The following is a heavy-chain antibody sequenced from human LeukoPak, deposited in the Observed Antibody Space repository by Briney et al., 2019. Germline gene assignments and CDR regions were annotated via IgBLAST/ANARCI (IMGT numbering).Heavy chain of an antibody. D-gene: IGHD3-22*01. CDR2: INPSGGRT. CDR3: ARDQRYYDSSGHLDY. J-gene: IGHJ4*02. Sequence: ASVKASCKASGYTFTGYYMHWVRQAPGQGLEWMGIINPSGGRTSYAQKFQGRVTMTRDTSTSTVYMELSSLRSEDTAVYYCARDQRYYDSSGHLDYWGQGTLVTVSS. V-gene: IGHV1-46*01. CDR1: GYTFTGYY.